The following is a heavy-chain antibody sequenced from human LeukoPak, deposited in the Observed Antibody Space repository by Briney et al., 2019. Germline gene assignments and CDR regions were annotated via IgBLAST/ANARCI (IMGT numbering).Heavy chain of an antibody. CDR1: GGSISSSSYY. Sequence: PSETLSLTCTVSGGSISSSSYYWGCIRQPPGKGLEWIGEINHSGSTNYNPSLKSRVTISVDTSKNQFSLKLSSVTAADTAVYYCARGPRVLLWFGVLDYWGQGTLVTVSS. J-gene: IGHJ4*02. D-gene: IGHD3-10*01. V-gene: IGHV4-39*07. CDR3: ARGPRVLLWFGVLDY. CDR2: INHSGST.